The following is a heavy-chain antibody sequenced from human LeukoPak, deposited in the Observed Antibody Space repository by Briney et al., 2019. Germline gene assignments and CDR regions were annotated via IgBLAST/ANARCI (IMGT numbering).Heavy chain of an antibody. CDR2: ISYDGSNK. Sequence: GGSLRLSCAASGFTFSSYAMHWVRQAPGKGLEWVAVISYDGSNKYYADSVKGRFTISRDNSKNTLYLQMNSLRAEDTAVYYCAKDLCSSTSCYFGDYWGQGTLVTVSS. D-gene: IGHD2-2*01. J-gene: IGHJ4*02. V-gene: IGHV3-30-3*01. CDR1: GFTFSSYA. CDR3: AKDLCSSTSCYFGDY.